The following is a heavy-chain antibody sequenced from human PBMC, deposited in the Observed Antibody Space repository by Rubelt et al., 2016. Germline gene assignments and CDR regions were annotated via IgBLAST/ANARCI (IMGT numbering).Heavy chain of an antibody. D-gene: IGHD2-8*01. CDR2: INHSGRT. V-gene: IGHV4-34*01. J-gene: IGHJ4*02. CDR3: ARGYCTNGVCYGGDY. Sequence: QVQLQQWGAGLLKPSETLSLTCAVYGGSFSGYYWSWIRHPPGKGLEWIGEINHSGRTNYNPSLKSRVTLSVATAKNQFSLKLSSLTAADRTVDYCARGYCTNGVCYGGDYSGQATLVTVSS. CDR1: GGSFSGYY.